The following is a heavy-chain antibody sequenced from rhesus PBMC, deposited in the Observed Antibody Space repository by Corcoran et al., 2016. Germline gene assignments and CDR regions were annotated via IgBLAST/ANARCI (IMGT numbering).Heavy chain of an antibody. CDR2: IYGNSAST. Sequence: QVQLQESGPGLVKPSETLSLTCAVSGCSISDYYYRNWIRQPPGKGLEWIGNIYGNSASTYYNPSLKSRVTISKDTSKNQFFLKLSSVTAADTAVYYCARSGGNSLDVWGRGVLVTVSS. V-gene: IGHV4S9*01. CDR3: ARSGGNSLDV. J-gene: IGHJ5-2*02. D-gene: IGHD6-37*01. CDR1: GCSISDYYY.